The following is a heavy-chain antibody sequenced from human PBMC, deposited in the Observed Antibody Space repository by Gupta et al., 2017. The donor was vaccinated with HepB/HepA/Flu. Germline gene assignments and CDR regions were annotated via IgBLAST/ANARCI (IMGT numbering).Heavy chain of an antibody. CDR2: INHSEYT. J-gene: IGHJ4*02. CDR1: GGSFSGYF. CDR3: ARGPTTHYYENTGYYYFDF. D-gene: IGHD3-22*01. Sequence: QVQLQQWGAGLLKPSETLSLTCAVSGGSFSGYFWTWIRQPPGKGLEWIGEINHSEYTNSNPSLKSRVTISIDTSKNQFSLKLSSVTAADTAVYYCARGPTTHYYENTGYYYFDFWGQRALVTVSS. V-gene: IGHV4-34*02.